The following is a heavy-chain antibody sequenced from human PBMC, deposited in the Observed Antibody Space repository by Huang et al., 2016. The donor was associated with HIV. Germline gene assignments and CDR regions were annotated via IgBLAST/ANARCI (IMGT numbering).Heavy chain of an antibody. J-gene: IGHJ6*03. CDR1: GGSIRSSDSH. CDR2: FYYKGST. Sequence: QLLLQESGPGLVKPSEALALTCAVSGGSIRSSDSHWGWIRQPPGKGLEWIGSFYYKGSTHYSPSLKSRVTIAVDTSKNLFFLNLTSMTAADTAVYYCARHREGPVAYYSGWGSHLNYMDVWGRGRTVVVSS. D-gene: IGHD3-10*01. CDR3: ARHREGPVAYYSGWGSHLNYMDV. V-gene: IGHV4-39*01.